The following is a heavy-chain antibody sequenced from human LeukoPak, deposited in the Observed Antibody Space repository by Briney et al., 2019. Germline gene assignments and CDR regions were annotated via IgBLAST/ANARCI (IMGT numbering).Heavy chain of an antibody. J-gene: IGHJ5*02. Sequence: SVKVSCKASGGTFSSYAISWVRQAPGQGLEWMGGIIPIFGTASYAQKFQGRVTITADESTSTAYMELSSLRSEDTAVYYCARGASGLPLPSWFDPWGQGTLVTVSS. CDR1: GGTFSSYA. CDR2: IIPIFGTA. CDR3: ARGASGLPLPSWFDP. V-gene: IGHV1-69*13. D-gene: IGHD6-25*01.